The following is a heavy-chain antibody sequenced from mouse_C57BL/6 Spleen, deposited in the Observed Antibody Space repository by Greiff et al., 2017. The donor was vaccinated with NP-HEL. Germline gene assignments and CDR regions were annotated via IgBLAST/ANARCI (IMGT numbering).Heavy chain of an antibody. CDR2: IYPGDGDT. CDR1: GYAFSSYW. J-gene: IGHJ3*01. Sequence: VQLVESGAELVKPGASVKISCKASGYAFSSYWMNWVKQRPGKGLEWIGQIYPGDGDTNYNGKFKGKATLTADKSSSTAYMQLSSLTSEDSAVYFCARRDYSNGFAYWGQGTLVTVSA. CDR3: ARRDYSNGFAY. V-gene: IGHV1-80*01. D-gene: IGHD2-5*01.